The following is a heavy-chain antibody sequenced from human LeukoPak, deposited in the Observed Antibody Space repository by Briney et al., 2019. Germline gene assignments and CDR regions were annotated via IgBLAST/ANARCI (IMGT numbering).Heavy chain of an antibody. J-gene: IGHJ4*02. D-gene: IGHD3-9*01. CDR3: ATLLGYFDWFRFDY. Sequence: ASVKVSCKVSGYTLTELSMHWVRQAPGKGLEWMGGFDPEDGETIYAQKFQGRVTMTEDISTDTAYMELSSLRSEDTAVYYCATLLGYFDWFRFDYWGQGTLVTVSS. CDR2: FDPEDGET. CDR1: GYTLTELS. V-gene: IGHV1-24*01.